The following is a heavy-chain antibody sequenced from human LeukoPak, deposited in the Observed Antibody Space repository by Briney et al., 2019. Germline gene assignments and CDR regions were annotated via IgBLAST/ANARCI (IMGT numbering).Heavy chain of an antibody. CDR1: GFTFSNYA. Sequence: GGSLRLSCAASGFTFSNYAMSWVRQAPGKGLEWVSAISGSGGTTYYADSVRGRFPISRDNSDNTLFLQMNSLRAEDTAVYYCAKQSFSGYTSGWDWYFDLWGRGTLVTVSS. CDR2: ISGSGGTT. CDR3: AKQSFSGYTSGWDWYFDL. D-gene: IGHD6-25*01. J-gene: IGHJ2*01. V-gene: IGHV3-23*01.